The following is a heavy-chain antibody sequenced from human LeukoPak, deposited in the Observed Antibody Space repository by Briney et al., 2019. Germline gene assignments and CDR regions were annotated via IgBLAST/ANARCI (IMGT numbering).Heavy chain of an antibody. Sequence: GGSLRLSCAASGFTLSSYWMHWVRQAPGKGLVWVSRINRGGSSTRYADSVKGRFTISRDNAKNTLYLQLNSLRAEDTAVYYCAELGITMIGGVWGKGTTVTISS. CDR3: AELGITMIGGV. J-gene: IGHJ6*04. CDR1: GFTLSSYW. D-gene: IGHD3-10*02. CDR2: INRGGSST. V-gene: IGHV3-74*01.